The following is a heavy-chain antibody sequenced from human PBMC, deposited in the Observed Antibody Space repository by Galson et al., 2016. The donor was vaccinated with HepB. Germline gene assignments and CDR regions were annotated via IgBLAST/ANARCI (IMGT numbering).Heavy chain of an antibody. D-gene: IGHD3-10*01. CDR2: ISPAGSVK. CDR3: AREALGVRQPPAY. CDR1: GFIFSTYS. V-gene: IGHV3-30-3*01. J-gene: IGHJ4*02. Sequence: SLRLSCAGSGFIFSTYSMHWVRQAPGKGLEWVAVISPAGSVKYYSDSVRGRFTISRDNSKNTHYLQMNSLRTEDTAVYYCAREALGVRQPPAYWCQGTLVTVSS.